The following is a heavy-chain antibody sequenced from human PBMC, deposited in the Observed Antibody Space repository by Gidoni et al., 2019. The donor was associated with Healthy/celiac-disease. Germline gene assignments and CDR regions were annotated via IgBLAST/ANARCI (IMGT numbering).Heavy chain of an antibody. D-gene: IGHD3-10*01. Sequence: EVQLVESGCGLVKPGGSLRLSCAASGFTFSSYSMNWVRQAPGKGREWVSSISSSSRYIYYADSVKGRFTISRDNAKNSLYLQMNSLRAEDTAVYYCARAGITMVRGVIIDWGQGTLVTVSS. CDR1: GFTFSSYS. CDR3: ARAGITMVRGVIID. V-gene: IGHV3-21*01. J-gene: IGHJ4*02. CDR2: ISSSSRYI.